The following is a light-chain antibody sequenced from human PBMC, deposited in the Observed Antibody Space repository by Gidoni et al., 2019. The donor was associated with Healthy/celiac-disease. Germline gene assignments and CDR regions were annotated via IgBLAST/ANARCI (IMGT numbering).Light chain of an antibody. Sequence: EIVLTQSPATLSLSPGERATLSCRASQSLSSYLAWYQQKPGQAPRRLIYDASNRATGIPARFSGSGSGTDFTLTIISLEPEDFAVYYCQQRSNWPLTFGGGTKVEIK. CDR2: DAS. CDR3: QQRSNWPLT. CDR1: QSLSSY. V-gene: IGKV3-11*01. J-gene: IGKJ4*01.